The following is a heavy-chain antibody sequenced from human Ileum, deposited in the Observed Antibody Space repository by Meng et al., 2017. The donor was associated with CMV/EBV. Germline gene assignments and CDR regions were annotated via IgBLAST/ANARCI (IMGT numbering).Heavy chain of an antibody. CDR1: GDTFSRYA. V-gene: IGHV1-69*06. CDR3: ARECTNCYPGHWFDP. J-gene: IGHJ5*02. D-gene: IGHD2-2*01. Sequence: SGDTFSRYASTWVRQAPGQGLDWMGGIIPIFGTATYAQKFQGRVTITADKSTNTAYMELSRLRSEDTAIYYCARECTNCYPGHWFDPWGQGTLVTVSS. CDR2: IIPIFGTA.